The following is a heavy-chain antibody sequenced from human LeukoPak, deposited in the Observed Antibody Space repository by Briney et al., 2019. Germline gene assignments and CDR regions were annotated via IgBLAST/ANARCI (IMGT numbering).Heavy chain of an antibody. D-gene: IGHD3-3*01. Sequence: ASVKVSCKASGYTFTGYYMHWVRQAPGQGLEWMGWINPNSGGTNYAQKFQGRVTMTRDTSISTAYMELSRLRSDDTAVYYCARDHYDFWSGIIWFDPWGQGTLVTVSS. J-gene: IGHJ5*02. CDR1: GYTFTGYY. CDR2: INPNSGGT. CDR3: ARDHYDFWSGIIWFDP. V-gene: IGHV1-2*02.